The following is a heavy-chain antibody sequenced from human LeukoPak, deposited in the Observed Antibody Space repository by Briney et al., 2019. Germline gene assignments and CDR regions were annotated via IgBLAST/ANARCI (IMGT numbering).Heavy chain of an antibody. J-gene: IGHJ4*02. CDR1: GFTFSSYA. CDR3: AKDPAVVTRATPSDY. D-gene: IGHD4-23*01. V-gene: IGHV3-23*01. CDR2: ISGSGGST. Sequence: GGSLRLSCAASGFTFSSYAMSWVRQAPGKGLEWVSAISGSGGSTYYADSVKGRFTISRDNSKNTLYLQMNSLRGEDTAVYYCAKDPAVVTRATPSDYWGQGTLVTVSS.